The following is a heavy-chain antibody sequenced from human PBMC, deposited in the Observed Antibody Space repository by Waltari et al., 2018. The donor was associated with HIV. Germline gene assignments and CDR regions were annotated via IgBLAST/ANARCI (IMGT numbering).Heavy chain of an antibody. CDR3: VRTCCTRSSCYYAFDV. V-gene: IGHV1-46*03. CDR2: INPGDGNT. J-gene: IGHJ3*01. CDR1: GYSFTTHF. D-gene: IGHD2-8*01. Sequence: QGQLVQSGSAMTQPGGSAQVSCKASGYSFTTHFIHWVRQAPGQGLEWMGLINPGDGNTGLARKFKGNLSLTRDTTKTTVYMNWESLTSEDSAVYYCVRTCCTRSSCYYAFDVWGQGTLVTVSS.